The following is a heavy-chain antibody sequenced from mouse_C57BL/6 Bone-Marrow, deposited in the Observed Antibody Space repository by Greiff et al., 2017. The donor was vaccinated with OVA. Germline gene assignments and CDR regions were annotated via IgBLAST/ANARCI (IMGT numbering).Heavy chain of an antibody. V-gene: IGHV5-4*01. Sequence: EVKLVESGGGLVKPGGSLKLSCAASGFTFSSYAMSWVRQTPEKRLEWVATISDGGSYTYYPDNVKGRFTISRDNAKNNLYLHMRHLKSEDTSMYYCARDYSNYVGYFDYWGQGTTLTVSA. CDR2: ISDGGSYT. J-gene: IGHJ2*01. D-gene: IGHD2-5*01. CDR3: ARDYSNYVGYFDY. CDR1: GFTFSSYA.